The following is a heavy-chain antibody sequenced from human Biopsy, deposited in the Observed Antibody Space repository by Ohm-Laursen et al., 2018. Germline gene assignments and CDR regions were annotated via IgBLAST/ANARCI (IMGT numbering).Heavy chain of an antibody. Sequence: TLSLTWPVSGDSINSSYWSWIRQAPGKGLEWIGFISNSGNTNYNPSLKSRVTISADTSKNQFSLKPGSVTVADTAVFYCARRGSGGRSFDYWGQGSLVTVSS. CDR1: GDSINSSY. CDR2: ISNSGNT. J-gene: IGHJ4*02. CDR3: ARRGSGGRSFDY. D-gene: IGHD2-15*01. V-gene: IGHV4-59*08.